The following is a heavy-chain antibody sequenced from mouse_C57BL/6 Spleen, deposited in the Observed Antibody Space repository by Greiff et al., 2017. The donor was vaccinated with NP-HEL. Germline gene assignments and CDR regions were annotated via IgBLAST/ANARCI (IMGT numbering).Heavy chain of an antibody. CDR3: TGQGVTTAYYAMDY. J-gene: IGHJ4*01. Sequence: EVQGVESGGGLVQPGGSMKLSCVASGFTFSNYWMNWVRQSPEKGLEWVAQIRLKSDNYATHYAESVKGRFTISRDDSKSSVYLQMNNLRAEDTGIYYCTGQGVTTAYYAMDYWGQGTSVTVSS. CDR1: GFTFSNYW. D-gene: IGHD2-2*01. CDR2: IRLKSDNYAT. V-gene: IGHV6-3*01.